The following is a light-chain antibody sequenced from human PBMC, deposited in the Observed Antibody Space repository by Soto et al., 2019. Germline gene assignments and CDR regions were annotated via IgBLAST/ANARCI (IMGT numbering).Light chain of an antibody. CDR3: QQFNSYPRT. Sequence: AIQLTQSPSSLSASVGDRVTITCRASQGISSALAWYQQKPGKAPKLLIYDASSLESGVPSRFSGSGAGTHFTLTISSLQPEDCLAYCRQQFNSYPRTFGGGTKVEIK. CDR2: DAS. J-gene: IGKJ4*01. V-gene: IGKV1-13*02. CDR1: QGISSA.